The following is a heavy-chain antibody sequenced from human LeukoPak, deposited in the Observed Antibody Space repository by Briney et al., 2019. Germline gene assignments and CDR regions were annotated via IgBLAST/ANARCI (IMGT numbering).Heavy chain of an antibody. CDR3: VRDVWFGELYGY. Sequence: GGSLRLSCAASGLTFSSYGMHWVRQAPGKGLELVAVISYEGSNQYYADSVKGRFTISTDNAKNSVYLQMNSLRAEDTAVYYCVRDVWFGELYGYLGQGTLVTVSS. V-gene: IGHV3-30*03. J-gene: IGHJ4*02. D-gene: IGHD3-10*01. CDR2: ISYEGSNQ. CDR1: GLTFSSYG.